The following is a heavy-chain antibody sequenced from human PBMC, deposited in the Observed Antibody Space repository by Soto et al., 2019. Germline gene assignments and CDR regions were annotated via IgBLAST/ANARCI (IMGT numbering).Heavy chain of an antibody. V-gene: IGHV1-46*03. D-gene: IGHD2-15*01. Sequence: GASVKVSCKASGYTFTNYFIHWVRQAPGQGLEWMGVINPSGGSTSYAQKFQGRVTMTRDTSTSTVYMELSSPRSEDTAVYYCASPSVVGASGYYYGMDVWGQGTTVTVSS. CDR1: GYTFTNYF. CDR3: ASPSVVGASGYYYGMDV. CDR2: INPSGGST. J-gene: IGHJ6*02.